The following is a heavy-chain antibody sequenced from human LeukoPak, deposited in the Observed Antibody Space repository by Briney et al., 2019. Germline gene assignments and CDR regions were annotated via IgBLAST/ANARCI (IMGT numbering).Heavy chain of an antibody. V-gene: IGHV6-1*01. CDR1: GDSVSSNTAA. Sequence: SQTLSLTCAISGDSVSSNTAAWNWIRQSPSRGLEWLGRTYYRSKWYNDYAVSVKSRITINPDTSKNQSSPHLNSVTPEDTAVYYCARELPEKAPFDYWGQGTLVTVSS. CDR3: ARELPEKAPFDY. J-gene: IGHJ4*02. CDR2: TYYRSKWYN. D-gene: IGHD2-15*01.